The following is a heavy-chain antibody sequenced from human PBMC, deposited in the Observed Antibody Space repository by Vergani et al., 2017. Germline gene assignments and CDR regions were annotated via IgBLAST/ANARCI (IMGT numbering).Heavy chain of an antibody. J-gene: IGHJ6*03. Sequence: QVQLVQSGAEVKKPGASVKVSCKASGYTFTSYYMHWVRQAPGQGLEWMGWISAYNGNTNYAQKLQGRVTMTTDTSTSTAYMELSSLRSEDTAVYYCARAGPPNPIVVVPAANFYRDVWGKGP. CDR1: GYTFTSYY. D-gene: IGHD2-2*01. CDR3: ARAGPPNPIVVVPAANFYRDV. V-gene: IGHV1-18*04. CDR2: ISAYNGNT.